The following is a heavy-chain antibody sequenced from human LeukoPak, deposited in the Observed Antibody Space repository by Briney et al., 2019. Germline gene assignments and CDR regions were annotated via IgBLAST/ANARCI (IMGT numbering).Heavy chain of an antibody. CDR2: IIPIFGTA. Sequence: GASVKVSCKASGGTFSSYAISWVRQAPGQGLEWMGGIIPIFGTANYAQKFQGRVTITADESTSTAYMELSSLRSEDTAVYYCARDSHLGYCSGGSCYVPALAGYFDYWGQGTLVTVSS. D-gene: IGHD2-15*01. CDR1: GGTFSSYA. V-gene: IGHV1-69*13. CDR3: ARDSHLGYCSGGSCYVPALAGYFDY. J-gene: IGHJ4*02.